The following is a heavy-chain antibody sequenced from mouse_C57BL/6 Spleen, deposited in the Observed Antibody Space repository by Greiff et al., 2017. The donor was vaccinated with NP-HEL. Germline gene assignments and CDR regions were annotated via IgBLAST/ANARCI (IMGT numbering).Heavy chain of an antibody. CDR3: AEPPWGYDAMDY. CDR2: IYPGDGDT. J-gene: IGHJ4*01. D-gene: IGHD4-1*01. Sequence: VQLQQSGAELVKPGASVKISCKASGYAFSSYWMNWVKQRPGKGLEWIGQIYPGDGDTNYTGKFKGQATLTADKSSSTAYMQLSSLTSEDSAVYFCAEPPWGYDAMDYWGQGTSVTVSS. V-gene: IGHV1-80*01. CDR1: GYAFSSYW.